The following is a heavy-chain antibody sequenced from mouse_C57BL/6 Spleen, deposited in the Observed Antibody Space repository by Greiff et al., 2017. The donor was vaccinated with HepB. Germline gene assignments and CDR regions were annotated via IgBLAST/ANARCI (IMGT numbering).Heavy chain of an antibody. Sequence: VQLQQSGPELVKPGASVKISCKASGYTFTDYYMNWVKQSHGKSLEWIGDINPNNGGTRYNQKFKGKATLTVDKSSSTAYMELRSLTSEDSAVYYCARDGAMDYWGQGTSVTVSS. V-gene: IGHV1-26*01. D-gene: IGHD2-3*01. CDR3: ARDGAMDY. J-gene: IGHJ4*01. CDR1: GYTFTDYY. CDR2: INPNNGGT.